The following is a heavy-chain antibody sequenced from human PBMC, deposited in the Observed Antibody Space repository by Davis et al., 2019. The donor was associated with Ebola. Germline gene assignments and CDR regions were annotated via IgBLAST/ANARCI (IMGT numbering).Heavy chain of an antibody. V-gene: IGHV3-30*18. Sequence: GESLKISCAASGFTFSSYGMHWVRQAPGKGLEWVAVISYDGSNKYYADSVKGRFTISRDNSKNTLYLQMNSLRAEDTAVYYCAKVHYLGWLQLSYYFDYWGQGTLVTVSS. J-gene: IGHJ4*02. CDR1: GFTFSSYG. D-gene: IGHD5-24*01. CDR3: AKVHYLGWLQLSYYFDY. CDR2: ISYDGSNK.